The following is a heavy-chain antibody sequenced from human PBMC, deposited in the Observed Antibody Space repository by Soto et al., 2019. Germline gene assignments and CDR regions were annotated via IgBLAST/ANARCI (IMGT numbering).Heavy chain of an antibody. D-gene: IGHD5-18*01. J-gene: IGHJ4*02. Sequence: GGSLRLSCAASGFTFSSYDMSWVRQAPGKGLEWVSVITKSGGTTYYADSVKGRFTISRDNSKNTLYLQLNSLRSEDTAVYYCAIRGYNYQYYFDYWGQGTLVTVSS. CDR1: GFTFSSYD. CDR2: ITKSGGTT. V-gene: IGHV3-23*01. CDR3: AIRGYNYQYYFDY.